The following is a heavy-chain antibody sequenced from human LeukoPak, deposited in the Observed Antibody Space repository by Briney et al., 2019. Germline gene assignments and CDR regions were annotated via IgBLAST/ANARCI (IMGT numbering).Heavy chain of an antibody. D-gene: IGHD2-2*01. J-gene: IGHJ3*02. Sequence: SETLSLTCTVSGDSISSSTNYWGWIRQPPAKGLEWIGNINYSGTTYYNPSLKSRVTISVDTSKNQFSLKLNSVTAADTAVYYCARRNVVVPAAMARAFDIWGQGTVVTVSS. CDR2: INYSGTT. CDR1: GDSISSSTNY. CDR3: ARRNVVVPAAMARAFDI. V-gene: IGHV4-39*01.